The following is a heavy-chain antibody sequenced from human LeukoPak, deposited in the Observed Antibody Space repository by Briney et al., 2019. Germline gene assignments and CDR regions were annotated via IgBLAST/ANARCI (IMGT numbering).Heavy chain of an antibody. CDR2: IYHSGST. CDR1: GGSISSGGYS. CDR3: ARGVGFGELSRPKRAFDI. J-gene: IGHJ3*02. D-gene: IGHD3-10*01. V-gene: IGHV4-30-2*01. Sequence: SQTLSLTCAVSGGSISSGGYSWSWIRQPPGKGLEWIGYIYHSGSTYYNPSLKSRVTISVDRSKNQFSLKLSSVTAADTAVYYCARGVGFGELSRPKRAFDIWGQGTMVTVSS.